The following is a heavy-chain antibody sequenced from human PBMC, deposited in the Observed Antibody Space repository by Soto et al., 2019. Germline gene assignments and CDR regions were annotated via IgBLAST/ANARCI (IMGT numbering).Heavy chain of an antibody. V-gene: IGHV4-31*03. D-gene: IGHD2-15*01. CDR3: DRVIRRISPRIDFDY. Sequence: SETLSLTCTVSGGSISSGGYYWSWIRQHPGKGLEWIGYIYYSVSTYYNPSLKSRVTISVDTSKNQFSLKLSSVTAADTAVYYCDRVIRRISPRIDFDYWGQATLVNVS. CDR1: GGSISSGGYY. J-gene: IGHJ4*02. CDR2: IYYSVST.